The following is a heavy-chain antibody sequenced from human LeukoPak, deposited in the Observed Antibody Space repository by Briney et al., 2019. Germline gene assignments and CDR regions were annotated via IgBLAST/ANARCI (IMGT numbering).Heavy chain of an antibody. V-gene: IGHV4-39*01. Sequence: PSETLSLTCTVSGDSISSSRYYWGWIRQPPGKGLEGIGSICYSGSAYYNPSLKSRVTISVDTSENQFALNLSSVTAADTAVYYCARGSVAGTRVDYWGQPTLVTV. D-gene: IGHD6-19*01. CDR3: ARGSVAGTRVDY. J-gene: IGHJ4*02. CDR2: ICYSGSA. CDR1: GDSISSSRYY.